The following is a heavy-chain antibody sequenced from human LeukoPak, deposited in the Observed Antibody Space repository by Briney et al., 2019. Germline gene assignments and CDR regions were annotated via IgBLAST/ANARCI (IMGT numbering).Heavy chain of an antibody. CDR1: GFSISRYT. J-gene: IGHJ4*02. D-gene: IGHD3-22*01. V-gene: IGHV3-23*01. CDR2: ISGSGGST. CDR3: AKATYYYDSSGYYPYFDY. Sequence: GGSLRLSCTASGFSISRYTMSWVRQAPGKGLEWVSSISGSGGSTYYADSVKGRFTISRDNSKNTLYLQMNSLRAEDTAVYYCAKATYYYDSSGYYPYFDYWGQGTLVTVSS.